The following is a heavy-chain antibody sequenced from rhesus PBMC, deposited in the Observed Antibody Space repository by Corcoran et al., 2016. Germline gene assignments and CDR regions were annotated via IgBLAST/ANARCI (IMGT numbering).Heavy chain of an antibody. V-gene: IGHV3S5*01. CDR2: ISDTGVNT. CDR1: GFTFKPFG. J-gene: IGHJ4*01. CDR3: AKDHGGRYPED. Sequence: EVQLVEPGGGLVQPGGSLKLSCTASGFTFKPFGMNWVRQAPGKGLEWVSTISDTGVNTYYADSVKGRFTISRDNSKNTLSLQMNSLRTEDTAVYFCAKDHGGRYPEDWGQGVLVTVSS. D-gene: IGHD4-29*01.